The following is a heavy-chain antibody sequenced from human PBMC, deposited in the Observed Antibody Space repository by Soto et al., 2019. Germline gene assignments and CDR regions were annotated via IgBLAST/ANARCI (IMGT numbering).Heavy chain of an antibody. V-gene: IGHV4-59*01. Sequence: SETLSLTCTVSGGSISSYYWSWIRQPPGKGLEWIGYIYYSGSTNYNPSLKSRVTISVDTSKNQFSLKLSSVTAADTAVYYCAREYCSGGSCYPWFDPSGQRTLVTVPS. J-gene: IGHJ5*02. CDR3: AREYCSGGSCYPWFDP. CDR2: IYYSGST. CDR1: GGSISSYY. D-gene: IGHD2-15*01.